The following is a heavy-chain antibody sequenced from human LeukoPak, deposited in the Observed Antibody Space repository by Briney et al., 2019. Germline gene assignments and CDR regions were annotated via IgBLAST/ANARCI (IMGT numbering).Heavy chain of an antibody. CDR3: AGDGRQMLGDGNDAFDI. D-gene: IGHD2-2*01. V-gene: IGHV3-48*03. CDR2: ISSSGSTI. CDR1: GFTFSSYE. Sequence: GGSLRLSCAASGFTFSSYEMNWVRQAPGKGLEWVSYISSSGSTIYYADSVKGRFTISRDNSKNTLYLQMNSLRAEDTAVYYCAGDGRQMLGDGNDAFDIWGQGTMVTVSS. J-gene: IGHJ3*02.